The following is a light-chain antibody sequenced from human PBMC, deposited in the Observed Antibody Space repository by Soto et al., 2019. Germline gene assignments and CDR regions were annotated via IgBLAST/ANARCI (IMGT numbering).Light chain of an antibody. J-gene: IGLJ2*01. CDR3: QSYDSSLRASV. CDR2: GNF. V-gene: IGLV1-40*01. CDR1: SSNIATRYD. Sequence: QSVLTQPPSVSGAPGQRVTISCTGTSSNIATRYDVHWYQQIPGTAPRLLTYGNFYRPSGVPARFSGSKSGASASLVITGLQAEDEADYYCQSYDSSLRASVFGGGTQLTVL.